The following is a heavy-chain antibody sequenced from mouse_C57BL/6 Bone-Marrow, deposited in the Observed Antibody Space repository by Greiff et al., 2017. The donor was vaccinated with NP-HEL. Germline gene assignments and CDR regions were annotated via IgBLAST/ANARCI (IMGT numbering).Heavy chain of an antibody. Sequence: EVKLVESGEGLVKPGGSLKLSCAASGFTFSSYAMSWVRQTPEKRLEWVAYISSGGDYIYYADTVKGRFTISRDNARNTLYLQMSSLKSEDTAMYYCTRDRVITTVVYWYFDVWGTGTTVTVSS. CDR1: GFTFSSYA. CDR3: TRDRVITTVVYWYFDV. V-gene: IGHV5-9-1*02. CDR2: ISSGGDYI. J-gene: IGHJ1*03. D-gene: IGHD1-1*01.